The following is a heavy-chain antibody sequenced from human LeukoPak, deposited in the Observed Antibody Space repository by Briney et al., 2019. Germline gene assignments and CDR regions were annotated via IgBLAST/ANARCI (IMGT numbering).Heavy chain of an antibody. J-gene: IGHJ4*02. Sequence: PSETLSLTCTVSGGSISSSSLYWGWIRQPPGKGLEWIGSIYYSGSTYYNPSLQSRVTISVDTSKNHLSLNLRSVTAADTAVYYCARHVGAGGSYYAAYWGQGTLVTVSS. V-gene: IGHV4-39*01. CDR3: ARHVGAGGSYYAAY. CDR1: GGSISSSSLY. D-gene: IGHD1-26*01. CDR2: IYYSGST.